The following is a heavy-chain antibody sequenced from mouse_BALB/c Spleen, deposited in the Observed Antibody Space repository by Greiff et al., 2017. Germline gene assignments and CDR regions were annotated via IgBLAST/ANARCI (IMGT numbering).Heavy chain of an antibody. Sequence: EVMLVESGGDLVKPGGSLKLSCAASGFTFSSYGMSWVRQTPDKRLEWVATISSGGSYTYYPDSVKGRFTISRDNAKNTLYLQMSSLKSEDTAMYYCAREKGNDYDDAMDYWGQGTSVTVSS. CDR2: ISSGGSYT. CDR3: AREKGNDYDDAMDY. V-gene: IGHV5-6*01. J-gene: IGHJ4*01. D-gene: IGHD2-4*01. CDR1: GFTFSSYG.